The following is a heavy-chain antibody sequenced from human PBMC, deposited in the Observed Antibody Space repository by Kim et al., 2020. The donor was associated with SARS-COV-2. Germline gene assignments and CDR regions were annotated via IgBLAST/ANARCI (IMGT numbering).Heavy chain of an antibody. Sequence: ARFTTSRDNSKNTLYLQMNSLRAEDTAVYYCAKDLRQLVPLDIDYGMDVWGQGTTVTVSS. V-gene: IGHV3-23*01. CDR3: AKDLRQLVPLDIDYGMDV. D-gene: IGHD6-13*01. J-gene: IGHJ6*02.